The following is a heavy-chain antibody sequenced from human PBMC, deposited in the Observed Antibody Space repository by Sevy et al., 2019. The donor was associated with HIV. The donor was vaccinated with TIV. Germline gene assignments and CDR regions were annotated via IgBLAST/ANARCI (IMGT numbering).Heavy chain of an antibody. CDR1: GFTFSKYS. V-gene: IGHV3-23*01. CDR2: LSFGCGEI. CDR3: AREGCTKPHDY. J-gene: IGHJ4*02. D-gene: IGHD2-8*01. Sequence: RGCLRLSCAASGFTFSKYSMSWVRQPPGKGLEWVSTLSFGCGEINYADSVKGRFTISRVNSKSSVYLQMNNLRPEDTAVYYCAREGCTKPHDYWGQGTLVIVSS.